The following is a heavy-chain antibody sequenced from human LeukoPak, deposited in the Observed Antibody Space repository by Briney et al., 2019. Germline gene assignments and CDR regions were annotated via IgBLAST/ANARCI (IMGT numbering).Heavy chain of an antibody. CDR3: ARVTESSSWYALYYYYYRDV. J-gene: IGHJ6*03. D-gene: IGHD6-13*01. CDR1: GVTVSSNY. CDR2: IYSGGST. V-gene: IGHV3-53*01. Sequence: GRSLRLSCAASGVTVSSNYMSCGCQTPGKGLEWVAGIYSGGSTYYADAVKGRFSISRDNSKNTLYLQMNSLRAEDTAVYYCARVTESSSWYALYYYYYRDVWGKGTTVTVSS.